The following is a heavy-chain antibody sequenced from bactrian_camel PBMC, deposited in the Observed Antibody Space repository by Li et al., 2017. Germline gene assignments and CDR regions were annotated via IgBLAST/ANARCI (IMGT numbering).Heavy chain of an antibody. CDR3: IAEGGGLYCSGVKY. J-gene: IGHJ4*01. CDR1: GYIFGSCG. Sequence: HVQLVESGGGSVLAGGSLKLSCVAPGYIFGSCGMSWYRQVPGKEREFVSGISASDMITYTDSVKDRFIISKADDARNTVYLQMNNIKSEDTAIYYCIAEGGGLYCSGVKYWGQGTQVTVS. CDR2: ISASDMIT. D-gene: IGHD2*01. V-gene: IGHV3-3*01.